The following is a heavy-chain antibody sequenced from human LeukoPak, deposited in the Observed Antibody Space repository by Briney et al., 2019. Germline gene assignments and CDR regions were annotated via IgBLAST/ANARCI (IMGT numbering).Heavy chain of an antibody. D-gene: IGHD1-26*01. V-gene: IGHV3-23*01. CDR2: ISGSGGST. CDR3: AKRYSGSYYPFGAFDI. CDR1: GFTFSSYA. J-gene: IGHJ3*02. Sequence: PGGSLRLSCAASGFTFSSYAMSWVRQAPGKGLEWVSAISGSGGSTYYADSMKGRFTISRDNSKNTLYLQMNSLRAEDTAVYYCAKRYSGSYYPFGAFDIWGQGTMVTVSS.